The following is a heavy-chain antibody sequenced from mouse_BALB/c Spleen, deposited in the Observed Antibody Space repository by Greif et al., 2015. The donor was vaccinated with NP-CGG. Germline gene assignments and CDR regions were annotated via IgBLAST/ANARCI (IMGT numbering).Heavy chain of an antibody. CDR1: GYTFTSYW. J-gene: IGHJ3*01. D-gene: IGHD2-4*01. Sequence: QVQLQQSGAELVKPGASVKMSCKASGYTFTSYWMHWVKQRPGQGLEWIGVIDPSDSYTSYNQKFKGKATLTVDTSSSTAYMQLSSLTSEDSAVYYCTREGVMITTGFAYWGQGTLVTVSA. V-gene: IGHV1S127*01. CDR3: TREGVMITTGFAY. CDR2: IDPSDSYT.